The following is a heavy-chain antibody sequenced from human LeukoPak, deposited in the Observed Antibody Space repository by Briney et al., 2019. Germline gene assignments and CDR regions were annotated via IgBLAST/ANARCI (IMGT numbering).Heavy chain of an antibody. V-gene: IGHV4-4*08. CDR3: ARRNDFDI. J-gene: IGHJ3*02. CDR2: IYSSETT. Sequence: SETLSLTCAVYGGSFSGYSWSWIRQPPGKGLEWIGYIYSSETTEYKPSLKSRVTISADTSKNQFCLKLTSVTAADTAIYYGARRNDFDIWGQGTMVTVSS. CDR1: GGSFSGYS.